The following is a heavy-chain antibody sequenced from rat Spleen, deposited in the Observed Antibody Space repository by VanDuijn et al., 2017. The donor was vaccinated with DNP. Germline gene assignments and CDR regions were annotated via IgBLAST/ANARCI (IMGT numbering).Heavy chain of an antibody. CDR3: ATLAEMVMPPFAY. CDR1: GFTVNNFW. Sequence: EVQLVESGGDLVQPGRSLKLSCVVSGFTVNNFWMAWIRQVPGKGLEWVAAIISSGGSTYYPNSVKGRFTISSDNAKNTLYLQMNSLRSEDTATYYCATLAEMVMPPFAYWGQGTLVTVSS. J-gene: IGHJ3*01. CDR2: IISSGGST. V-gene: IGHV5-31*01. D-gene: IGHD1-12*03.